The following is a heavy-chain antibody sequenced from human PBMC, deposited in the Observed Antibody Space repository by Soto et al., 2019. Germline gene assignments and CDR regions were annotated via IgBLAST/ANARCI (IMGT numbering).Heavy chain of an antibody. CDR1: GITFSRFG. Sequence: QAQLVESGGGVVQPGRSLRLSCAASGITFSRFGFYWVRQAPGKGLEWVALISYDGSKQDYAESVKGRFTISRDNSKNTLYLQMNSLRPEDTALYYCAKERSSWFSGGPWYYQGLAVWGQGTTVTVSS. CDR3: AKERSSWFSGGPWYYQGLAV. D-gene: IGHD6-13*01. J-gene: IGHJ6*02. CDR2: ISYDGSKQ. V-gene: IGHV3-30*18.